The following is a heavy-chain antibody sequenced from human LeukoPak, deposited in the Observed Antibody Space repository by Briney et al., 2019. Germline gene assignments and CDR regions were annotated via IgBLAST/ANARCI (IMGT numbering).Heavy chain of an antibody. CDR3: ARIYDSSGNLRPPTDY. CDR1: GFTFSSYA. V-gene: IGHV3-30*01. Sequence: GRSLRLSCAASGFTFSSYAMHWVRQAPGKGLEWVAVISYDGSNKYYADSVKGRFTISRDNSKNTLYLQMNSLRAEDTAVYYCARIYDSSGNLRPPTDYWGQGTLVTVSS. D-gene: IGHD3-22*01. CDR2: ISYDGSNK. J-gene: IGHJ4*02.